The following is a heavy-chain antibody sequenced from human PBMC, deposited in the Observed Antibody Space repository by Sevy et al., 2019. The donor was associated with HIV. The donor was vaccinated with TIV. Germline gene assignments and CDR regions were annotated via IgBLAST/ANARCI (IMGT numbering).Heavy chain of an antibody. V-gene: IGHV3-13*05. CDR1: GFTFSTYD. Sequence: GGSLRLSCVSSGFTFSTYDMHWVRQVTGKGLEWISGVGPAGDQFYPGSVKGRFTISRENAKNAIYLQMNNLGAGETAVYYCARSGGYGDYGMDVWGQGTTVTVSS. CDR3: ARSGGYGDYGMDV. D-gene: IGHD5-12*01. J-gene: IGHJ6*02. CDR2: VGPAGDQ.